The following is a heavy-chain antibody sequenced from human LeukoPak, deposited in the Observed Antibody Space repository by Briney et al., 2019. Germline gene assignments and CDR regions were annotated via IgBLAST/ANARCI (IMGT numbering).Heavy chain of an antibody. Sequence: SETLSLTCTVSGGSISSGGYYWSWIRQHPGKGLEWIGYIYYSGSTYYNPSLKSRVTISVDTSKNQFSLKLSSVTAADTAVYYCARAVRGLGDAFDIWGQGTMVAVSS. D-gene: IGHD3-10*01. CDR3: ARAVRGLGDAFDI. CDR1: GGSISSGGYY. CDR2: IYYSGST. J-gene: IGHJ3*02. V-gene: IGHV4-31*03.